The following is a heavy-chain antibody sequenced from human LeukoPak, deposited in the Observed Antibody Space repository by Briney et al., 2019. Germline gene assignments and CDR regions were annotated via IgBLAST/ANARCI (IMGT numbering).Heavy chain of an antibody. J-gene: IGHJ5*02. D-gene: IGHD6-13*01. V-gene: IGHV3-21*01. Sequence: PGGSLRLSCGASGFTFSSYSMNWVRQAPGKGLEWVSSISSSSSYIYYADSVKGRFTISRDNAKNSLYLQMNSLRAEDTAVYYCAREGSSIAAATNWFDPWGQGTLVTVSS. CDR3: AREGSSIAAATNWFDP. CDR1: GFTFSSYS. CDR2: ISSSSSYI.